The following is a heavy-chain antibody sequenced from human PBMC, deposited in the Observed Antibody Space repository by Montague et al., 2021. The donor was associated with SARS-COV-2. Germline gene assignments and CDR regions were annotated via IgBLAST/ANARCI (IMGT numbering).Heavy chain of an antibody. V-gene: IGHV6-1*01. CDR1: RDSVSSDTAA. CDR3: ARDGDYGGTWYSFLQN. Sequence: CAISRDSVSSDTAAWHWIRQPPSRGLERLGRTFYRSQWHTDSAASVRSRISFSGDISKNQFSLHLNSVTPEDTAIYYCARDGDYGGTWYSFLQNWGQGTLVIVSS. J-gene: IGHJ1*01. D-gene: IGHD4-17*01. CDR2: TFYRSQWHT.